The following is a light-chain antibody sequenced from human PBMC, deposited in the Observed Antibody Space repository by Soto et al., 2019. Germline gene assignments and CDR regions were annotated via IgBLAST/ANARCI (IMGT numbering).Light chain of an antibody. Sequence: EIVMTQSPATLSVSPGERATLSCRASQSVSSDLAWYQQKPGQAPRLLIYGASTRATGIPARFSGSGSGTEFTLTISSLQSEDFEVHYCQQYNNWPWTLGQGTKVDIK. J-gene: IGKJ1*01. CDR2: GAS. CDR3: QQYNNWPWT. V-gene: IGKV3-15*01. CDR1: QSVSSD.